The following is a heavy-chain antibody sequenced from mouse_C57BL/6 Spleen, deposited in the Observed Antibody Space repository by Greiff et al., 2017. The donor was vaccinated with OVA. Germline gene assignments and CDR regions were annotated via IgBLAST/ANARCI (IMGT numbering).Heavy chain of an antibody. CDR3: ARYRTGNYFDY. CDR1: GFTFTDYY. J-gene: IGHJ2*01. V-gene: IGHV7-3*01. CDR2: IRNKANGYTT. Sequence: VQLKESGGGLVQPGGSLSLSCAASGFTFTDYYMSWVRQPPGKALEWLGFIRNKANGYTTEYSASVKGRFTISRDNSQSILYLQMNALRAEDSATYYCARYRTGNYFDYWGQGTTLTVSS.